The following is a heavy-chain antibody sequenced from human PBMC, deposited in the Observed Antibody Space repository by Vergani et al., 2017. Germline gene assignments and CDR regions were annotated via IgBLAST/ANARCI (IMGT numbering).Heavy chain of an antibody. CDR2: ISSSGSTI. J-gene: IGHJ6*02. CDR1: GFTFSDYY. V-gene: IGHV3-11*01. Sequence: QVQLVESGGGVVQPGRSLRLSCAASGFTFSDYYMSWIRQAPGKGLEWVSYISSSGSTIYYADSVKGRFTISRDNAKNSLYLQMNSLRAEDTAVYYCATSREYYYYGMDVWGQGTTVTVSS. CDR3: ATSREYYYYGMDV. D-gene: IGHD1-26*01.